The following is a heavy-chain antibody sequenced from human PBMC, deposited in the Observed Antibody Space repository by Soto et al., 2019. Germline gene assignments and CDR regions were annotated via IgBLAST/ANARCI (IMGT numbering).Heavy chain of an antibody. V-gene: IGHV1-8*01. J-gene: IGHJ6*02. CDR3: ARYCTKPHPGAAAYYYYGMDV. CDR1: GYTFTSYD. D-gene: IGHD2-8*01. Sequence: ASVKVSCKASGYTFTSYDINWVRQVTGQGLEWMGWMNPNSGNTGYAQKFQGRVTMTRNTSISTAYMELSSLRSEDTAVYYCARYCTKPHPGAAAYYYYGMDVWGQGTTVTVSS. CDR2: MNPNSGNT.